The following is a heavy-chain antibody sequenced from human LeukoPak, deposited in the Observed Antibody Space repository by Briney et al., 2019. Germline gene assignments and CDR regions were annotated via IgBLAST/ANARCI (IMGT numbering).Heavy chain of an antibody. D-gene: IGHD2/OR15-2a*01. CDR3: ARAKSYFSGGWFDP. V-gene: IGHV4-34*01. CDR2: INHSGST. CDR1: GGSFSGYY. J-gene: IGHJ5*02. Sequence: SETLSLTCAVYGGSFSGYYWSWIRQPPGKGLEWIGEINHSGSTNYNPSLKSRVTISVDTSKNQFSLKLSSVTAADTAVYYCARAKSYFSGGWFDPWGQGTLVTVSS.